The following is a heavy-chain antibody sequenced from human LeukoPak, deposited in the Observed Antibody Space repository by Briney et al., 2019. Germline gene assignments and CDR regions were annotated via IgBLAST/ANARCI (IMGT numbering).Heavy chain of an antibody. CDR1: GFTFSSYD. D-gene: IGHD5-18*01. CDR2: ISGRGDST. V-gene: IGHV3-23*01. Sequence: GGSLRLSCAASGFTFSSYDMRWVRQAPGKGLEWVSVISGRGDSTYYADSVKGRFTISRDNSKNTLYLQMNSLRAEDTAVYYCARVYVDTAMGTDYWGQGTLVTVSS. CDR3: ARVYVDTAMGTDY. J-gene: IGHJ4*02.